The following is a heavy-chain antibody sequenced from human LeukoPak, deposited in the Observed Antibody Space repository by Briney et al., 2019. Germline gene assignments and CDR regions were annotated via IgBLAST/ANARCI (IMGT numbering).Heavy chain of an antibody. V-gene: IGHV3-30-3*01. CDR1: GFTFSSYA. D-gene: IGHD6-19*01. J-gene: IGHJ4*02. CDR2: ISYDGSNK. CDR3: ARDVYSSGWSYYFDY. Sequence: PGGSLRLSCAASGFTFSSYAMHWVRQAPGKGLEGVAVISYDGSNKYYADSVKGRFTISRDNSKNTLYLQMNSLRAEDTAVYYCARDVYSSGWSYYFDYWGQGTLVTVSS.